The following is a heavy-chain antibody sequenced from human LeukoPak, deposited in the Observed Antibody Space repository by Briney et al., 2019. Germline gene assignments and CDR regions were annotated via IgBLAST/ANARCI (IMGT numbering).Heavy chain of an antibody. J-gene: IGHJ4*02. CDR1: GVSISSGDYY. CDR2: IYYSGST. V-gene: IGHV4-30-4*01. CDR3: AREAMITFGGVIH. Sequence: SETLSLTCTVSGVSISSGDYYWSWIRQPPGKGLEWIGYIYYSGSTYYNPSLKSRVTISVDTSKNQFSLKLSSVTAADTAVYYCAREAMITFGGVIHWGQGTLVTVSS. D-gene: IGHD3-16*02.